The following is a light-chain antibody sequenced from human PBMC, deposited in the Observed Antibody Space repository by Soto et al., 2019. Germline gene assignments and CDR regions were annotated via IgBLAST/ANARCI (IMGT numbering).Light chain of an antibody. Sequence: QSVLTQSPSASASLGPSVTITCTLSSGHSGYANTWHQQQPQQGTRFLMTLNHDGSHLTGDGIPGRFSGSSSSAERYLTICRLQDDEEAYYYCQNWGFSNWVFGGGTKLTVL. J-gene: IGLJ3*02. CDR1: SGHSGYA. CDR3: QNWGFSNWV. V-gene: IGLV4-69*01. CDR2: LNHDGSH.